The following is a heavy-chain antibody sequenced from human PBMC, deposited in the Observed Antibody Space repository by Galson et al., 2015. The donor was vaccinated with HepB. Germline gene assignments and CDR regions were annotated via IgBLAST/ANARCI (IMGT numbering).Heavy chain of an antibody. CDR2: IRYDGSNK. CDR1: GFTFSSYG. Sequence: SLRLSCAASGFTFSSYGMHWVRQAPGKGLEWVAFIRYDGSNKYYADSVKGRFTISRDNSKNTLYLQMNSLRAEDTAVYYCAKDFSGAVAGPEIYYYYGMDVWGQGTTVTVSS. V-gene: IGHV3-30*02. D-gene: IGHD6-19*01. J-gene: IGHJ6*02. CDR3: AKDFSGAVAGPEIYYYYGMDV.